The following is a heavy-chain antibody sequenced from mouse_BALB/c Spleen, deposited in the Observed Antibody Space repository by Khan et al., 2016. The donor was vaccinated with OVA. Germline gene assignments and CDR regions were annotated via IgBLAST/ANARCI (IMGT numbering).Heavy chain of an antibody. CDR1: GHIFSSYW. V-gene: IGHV1-9*01. CDR3: ATWGRY. CDR2: ILPGSGST. J-gene: IGHJ2*01. Sequence: QVQLKQSGAELMKPGASVKISCKSTGHIFSSYWIEWVKQRPGHGLEWIGEILPGSGSTNYNEKFKGKATFTADTSSKTVYMQLSSLTSEDSAVYYCATWGRYWGQGTTLTVSS.